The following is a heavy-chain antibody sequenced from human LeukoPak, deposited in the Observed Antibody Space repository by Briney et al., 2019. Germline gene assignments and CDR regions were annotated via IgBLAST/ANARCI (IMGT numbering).Heavy chain of an antibody. J-gene: IGHJ4*02. D-gene: IGHD3-22*01. Sequence: PSETLSLTCTVSGGSISSYYWSWIRQPPGKGLEWIGYIYYGGSTNYNPSLKSRVTISVDTSKNQFSLKLSSVTAADTAVYYCARFRKSSGTFDYWGQGTLVTVSS. CDR3: ARFRKSSGTFDY. CDR2: IYYGGST. CDR1: GGSISSYY. V-gene: IGHV4-59*01.